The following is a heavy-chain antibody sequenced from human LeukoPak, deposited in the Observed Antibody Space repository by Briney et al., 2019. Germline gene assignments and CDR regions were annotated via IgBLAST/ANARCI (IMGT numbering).Heavy chain of an antibody. Sequence: PGGSLRLSGAASGFTFDDYAMHWVRQAPGKGLEWVSGISWNSGSIGYADSVKGRFTISRDNAKNSLYLQMNSLRAEDTALYYCAKDTTPDGTGYWGQGTLVTVSS. D-gene: IGHD3-10*01. CDR2: ISWNSGSI. CDR1: GFTFDDYA. J-gene: IGHJ4*02. CDR3: AKDTTPDGTGY. V-gene: IGHV3-9*01.